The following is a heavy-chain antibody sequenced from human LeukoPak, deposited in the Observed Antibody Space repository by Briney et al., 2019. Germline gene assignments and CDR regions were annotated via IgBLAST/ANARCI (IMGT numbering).Heavy chain of an antibody. CDR1: GFTLSSYA. J-gene: IGHJ4*02. V-gene: IGHV3-23*01. Sequence: GGSLRLSCAASGFTLSSYAMSWVRQAPGKGLEWVSVITGSSGSTYYADSVKGRFTISRDNSKNTLSLQMNSLRAEDTAVSYCATQNFDYWGQGTLVTVSS. CDR2: ITGSSGST. CDR3: ATQNFDY.